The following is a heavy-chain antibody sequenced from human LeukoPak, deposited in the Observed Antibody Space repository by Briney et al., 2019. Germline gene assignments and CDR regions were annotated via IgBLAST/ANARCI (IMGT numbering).Heavy chain of an antibody. V-gene: IGHV4-4*07. CDR2: IYTSGST. J-gene: IGHJ3*02. D-gene: IGHD6-25*01. Sequence: PSETLSLTCTVSGGSISSYYWSWIRQPAGKGLEWIGRIYTSGSTNYNPSLKSRVTISVDKSKNQFSLKLSSVTAADTAVYYCARDHPLSAAPIWGQGTMVTVSS. CDR3: ARDHPLSAAPI. CDR1: GGSISSYY.